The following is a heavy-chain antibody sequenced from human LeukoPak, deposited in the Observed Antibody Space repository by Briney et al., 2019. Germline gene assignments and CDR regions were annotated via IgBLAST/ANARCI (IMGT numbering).Heavy chain of an antibody. D-gene: IGHD3-10*01. CDR3: AVGVRSSGSYQIWGHAFDI. J-gene: IGHJ3*02. CDR2: IIPVLGAA. Sequence: SVKVSCKASGGFLNTHAITWVRQAPGEGLEWLGGIIPVLGAAHSAQSFQGRVTITADESTSTAYMELSSLRSEDTAVYYCAVGVRSSGSYQIWGHAFDIWGQGTMVTVSS. V-gene: IGHV1-69*13. CDR1: GGFLNTHA.